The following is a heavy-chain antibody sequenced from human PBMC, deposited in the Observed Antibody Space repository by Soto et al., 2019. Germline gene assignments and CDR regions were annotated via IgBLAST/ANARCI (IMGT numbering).Heavy chain of an antibody. J-gene: IGHJ6*03. D-gene: IGHD6-6*01. CDR1: GYTFTNYG. CDR3: ARVRKLVGYFYSYMDV. Sequence: QVQLLQSGAEVKKPGASVKVSCKASGYTFTNYGITWVRQTPGQGLEWMGWISAYNGDTHYTQRLQGRVTMTTDTATSTAYMELTDLRSDDTAVYYCARVRKLVGYFYSYMDVWGKGTTGTVSS. CDR2: ISAYNGDT. V-gene: IGHV1-18*01.